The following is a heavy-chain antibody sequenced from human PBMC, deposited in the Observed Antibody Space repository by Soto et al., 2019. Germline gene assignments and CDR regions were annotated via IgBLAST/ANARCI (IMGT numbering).Heavy chain of an antibody. V-gene: IGHV2-5*02. CDR3: AHSGGSSGWSDY. Sequence: QITLKESGPPLVNPTQTLTLTCTFSGFSLSTSGVGVGWIRQPPGKALEWLALIYWDDDKRYSPSLQSRLTITTDTSKNQVVLTMTNMDPVDTATYYCAHSGGSSGWSDYWGQGTLVTVSS. D-gene: IGHD6-19*01. CDR2: IYWDDDK. J-gene: IGHJ4*02. CDR1: GFSLSTSGVG.